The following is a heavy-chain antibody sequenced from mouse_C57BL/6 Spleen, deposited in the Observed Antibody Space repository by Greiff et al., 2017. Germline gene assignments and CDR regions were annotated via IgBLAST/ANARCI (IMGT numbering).Heavy chain of an antibody. V-gene: IGHV3-3*01. Sequence: VQLQQSGPSLVRPSQTLSLTCTVTGFSINSDCYWIWIRQFPGNKLEYIGYTFYSGITYYNPSLERRTYITRDTSKNQFSLKLSSVTNEDTATYYCARGYGNYWDVDVWGTGTTVTVSS. CDR3: ARGYGNYWDVDV. CDR1: GFSINSDCY. D-gene: IGHD2-1*01. CDR2: TFYSGIT. J-gene: IGHJ1*03.